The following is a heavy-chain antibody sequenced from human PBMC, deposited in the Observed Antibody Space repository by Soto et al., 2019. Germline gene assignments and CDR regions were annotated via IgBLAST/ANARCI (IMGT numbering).Heavy chain of an antibody. CDR2: INAGNGNT. CDR1: GYTFTSYA. V-gene: IGHV1-3*01. D-gene: IGHD2-8*02. J-gene: IGHJ4*02. CDR3: ARGPGGPDGPGEY. Sequence: QVQLVQSGAEVKKPGASVKVSCKASGYTFTSYAMHWVRQAPGQRLEWMGWINAGNGNTKYSQKFQGRVTITSDTSARTANMKMTSRRSEDTAVYYCARGPGGPDGPGEYWGQGTLVTVSS.